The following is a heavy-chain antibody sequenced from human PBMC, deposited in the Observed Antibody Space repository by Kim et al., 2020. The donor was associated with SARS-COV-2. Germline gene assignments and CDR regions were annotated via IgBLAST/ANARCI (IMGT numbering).Heavy chain of an antibody. Sequence: SETLSLTCTVSGGSISSSSYYRGWIRQPPGKGLEWIGSIYYSGSTYYNPSLKSRVTISVDTSKNQFSLKLSSVTAADTAVYYCARGTRGIIDYWGQGTLVTVSS. J-gene: IGHJ4*02. D-gene: IGHD1-1*01. CDR2: IYYSGST. CDR3: ARGTRGIIDY. CDR1: GGSISSSSYY. V-gene: IGHV4-39*01.